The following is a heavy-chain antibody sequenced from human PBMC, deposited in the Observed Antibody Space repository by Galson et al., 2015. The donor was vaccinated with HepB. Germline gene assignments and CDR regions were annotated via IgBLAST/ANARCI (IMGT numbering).Heavy chain of an antibody. J-gene: IGHJ6*02. CDR3: AKVGHDILTGDFTHYFYGLDA. Sequence: SLRLSCAASGFSFSDYALHWIRQSPGRGLEYLAAIGRDGTNTYYSDSVKGRFTISRDNSKNMQFLQMSGLRVEDTAIYYCAKVGHDILTGDFTHYFYGLDAWGPGTRVTVSS. CDR1: GFSFSDYA. CDR2: IGRDGTNT. D-gene: IGHD3-9*01. V-gene: IGHV3-64*04.